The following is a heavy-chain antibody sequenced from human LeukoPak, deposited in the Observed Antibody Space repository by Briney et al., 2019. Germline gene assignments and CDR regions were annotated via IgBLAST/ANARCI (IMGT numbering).Heavy chain of an antibody. CDR3: ARGPIQQWLYNGMDV. D-gene: IGHD5-18*01. CDR2: IRSRAYGGTT. Sequence: GRSLRLPCTASEFTFGDHAMSWVRQAPGKGREWVGFIRSRAYGGTTEYAPAVKGRFLISRDDSKSIAYLHMNSLKTEDTAVYYCARGPIQQWLYNGMDVWGQGTTVSVSS. J-gene: IGHJ6*02. CDR1: EFTFGDHA. V-gene: IGHV3-49*04.